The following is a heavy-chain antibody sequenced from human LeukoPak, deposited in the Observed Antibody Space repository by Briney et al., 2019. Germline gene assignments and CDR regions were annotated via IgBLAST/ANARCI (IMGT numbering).Heavy chain of an antibody. CDR1: GFTFSGSA. D-gene: IGHD4-11*01. CDR2: IRSKANSYAT. CDR3: TRHAVTTVRYYYYYYMDV. V-gene: IGHV3-73*01. Sequence: PGGSLRLSCAASGFTFSGSAMHWVRQASGKGLEWVGRIRSKANSYATAYAASAKGRFTISRDDSKNTAYLQMNSLKTEDTAVYYCTRHAVTTVRYYYYYYMDVWGKGTTVTVSS. J-gene: IGHJ6*03.